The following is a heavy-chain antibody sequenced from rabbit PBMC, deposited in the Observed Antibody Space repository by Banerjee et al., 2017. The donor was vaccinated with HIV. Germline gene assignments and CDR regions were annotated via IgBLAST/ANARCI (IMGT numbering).Heavy chain of an antibody. D-gene: IGHD4-2*01. CDR3: ARGNAGYGL. CDR1: GFSFSSSYY. CDR2: IYTGSSGST. V-gene: IGHV1S40*01. Sequence: QSLEESGGGLVQPEGSLTLTCTASGFSFSSSYYMCWVRQAPGKGLEWIGCIYTGSSGSTYYASWAKGRFTISKTSSTTVTLQMTSLTAADTATYFCARGNAGYGLWGPGTLVTDS. J-gene: IGHJ4*01.